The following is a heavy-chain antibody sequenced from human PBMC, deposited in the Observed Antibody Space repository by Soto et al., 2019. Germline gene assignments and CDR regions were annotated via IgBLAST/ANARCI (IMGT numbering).Heavy chain of an antibody. V-gene: IGHV1-69*11. CDR2: IIPFLGTP. D-gene: IGHD3-3*01. J-gene: IGHJ5*02. Sequence: QVQLVQSGAEVKKPGSSVKVSCKASGGTFSRNVIGWVRQAPGQGLEWMGGIIPFLGTPNYVQKFQGRVTFTADESTSTAYMELSSLGSEDTAVYYCAKTIFGVVTTYNWFDPWGQGTLVTVSS. CDR3: AKTIFGVVTTYNWFDP. CDR1: GGTFSRNV.